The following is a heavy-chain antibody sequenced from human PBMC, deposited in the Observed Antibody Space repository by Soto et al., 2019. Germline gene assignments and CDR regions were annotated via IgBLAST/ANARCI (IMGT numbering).Heavy chain of an antibody. CDR3: AREVTIRGDDS. CDR1: GYTFTSYD. V-gene: IGHV1-8*01. D-gene: IGHD4-17*01. Sequence: QVQLVQSGAEVKKPGASVRVSCKASGYTFTSYDINWVRQATGQGLEWMGWMNPNSGNTGYAQKFQGRVTMTRNTSKSTDYMGLSSLRSEDTAVYYCAREVTIRGDDSWGQGTLVTVSS. J-gene: IGHJ4*02. CDR2: MNPNSGNT.